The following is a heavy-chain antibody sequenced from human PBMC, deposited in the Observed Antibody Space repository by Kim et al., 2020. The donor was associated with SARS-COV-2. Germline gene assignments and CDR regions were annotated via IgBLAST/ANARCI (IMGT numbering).Heavy chain of an antibody. D-gene: IGHD6-13*01. J-gene: IGHJ6*02. CDR1: GFTFSSYE. Sequence: GGSLRLSCAASGFTFSSYEMNWVRQAPGKGLEWVSYISSSGSTIYYADSVKGRFTISRDNAKNSLYLQMNSLRAEDTAVYYCARESFTHSSSWYGGLSYYYYYYGMDVWGQGTTVTVSS. CDR3: ARESFTHSSSWYGGLSYYYYYYGMDV. CDR2: ISSSGSTI. V-gene: IGHV3-48*03.